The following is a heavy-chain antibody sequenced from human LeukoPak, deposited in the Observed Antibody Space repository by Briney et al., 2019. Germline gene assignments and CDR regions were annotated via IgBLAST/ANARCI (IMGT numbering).Heavy chain of an antibody. J-gene: IGHJ4*02. CDR1: GGSINNYY. CDR3: ARRMSHLYNFEY. V-gene: IGHV4-59*08. CDR2: VYSSGST. Sequence: SETLSLTCTVSGGSINNYYWNWIRQPPGKGLGWIGYVYSSGSTNYNPSLKSRVTMSVDTSKNQFSLKLNSVTAADTAVYYCARRMSHLYNFEYWGQGALVTVSS. D-gene: IGHD5-24*01.